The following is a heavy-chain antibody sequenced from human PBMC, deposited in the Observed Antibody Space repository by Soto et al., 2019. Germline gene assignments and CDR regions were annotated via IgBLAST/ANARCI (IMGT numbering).Heavy chain of an antibody. J-gene: IGHJ4*02. V-gene: IGHV3-30*18. CDR2: ISYDGSNK. CDR3: AKVLRERWLQLFDY. CDR1: GFTFSSYG. D-gene: IGHD1-1*01. Sequence: GGSLRLSCAASGFTFSSYGMHWVRQAPGKGLEWVAVISYDGSNKYYADSVKGRFTISRGNAKNTLYLQMNSLRAEDTAVYYCAKVLRERWLQLFDYWGQGTLVTVSS.